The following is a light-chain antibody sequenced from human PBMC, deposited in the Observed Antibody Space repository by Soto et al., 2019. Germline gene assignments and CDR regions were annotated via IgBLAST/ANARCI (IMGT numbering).Light chain of an antibody. Sequence: ENVLTQSPGTLSLSPGEEATLSCRASESVNNNYLAWYQQIPGQAPRLLIYAASSRATGIPDRFSGRGSGTDFTLIISRLEPEDFSVYYCQQYATSPRTFGQGTKVEIK. J-gene: IGKJ1*01. V-gene: IGKV3-20*01. CDR2: AAS. CDR1: ESVNNNY. CDR3: QQYATSPRT.